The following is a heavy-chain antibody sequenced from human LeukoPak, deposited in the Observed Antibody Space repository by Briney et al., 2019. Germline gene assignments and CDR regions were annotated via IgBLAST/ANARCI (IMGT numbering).Heavy chain of an antibody. CDR3: ATDGAGFDT. Sequence: GGSLRLSCVASGFTFSDYYMSWIRQAPGKGLEWLSYINIGGTNTHYTDSVKGLFTISRDNAKKSLYLQMNNLRAEDTAVYYCATDGAGFDTWGQGVLVTVSS. J-gene: IGHJ5*02. CDR2: INIGGTNT. CDR1: GFTFSDYY. V-gene: IGHV3-11*01.